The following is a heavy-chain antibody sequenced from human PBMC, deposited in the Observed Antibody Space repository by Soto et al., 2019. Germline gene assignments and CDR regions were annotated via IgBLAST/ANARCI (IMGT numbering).Heavy chain of an antibody. D-gene: IGHD6-6*01. J-gene: IGHJ5*02. CDR1: GRTFSSYA. CDR3: ASLAFSSSSGWFDP. Sequence: GASVKFSCKASGRTFSSYATSLVRQAPGQGLDWMGGIIPIFGTANYAQKFQGRVTITADESTSTAYMELSSLRSEDTAVYYCASLAFSSSSGWFDPWGQGTLVTVS. CDR2: IIPIFGTA. V-gene: IGHV1-69*01.